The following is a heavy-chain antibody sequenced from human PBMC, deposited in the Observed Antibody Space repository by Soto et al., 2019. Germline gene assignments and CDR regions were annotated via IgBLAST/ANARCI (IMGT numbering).Heavy chain of an antibody. CDR1: GFTFSNFW. V-gene: IGHV3-74*01. D-gene: IGHD5-12*01. J-gene: IGHJ4*02. CDR3: ADSWLPTSY. Sequence: GGSLRLSCAASGFTFSNFWMHWVRQAPGKGLVWVSRISPDGSTTSYADSVKGRFTISRDNAKSTLYLQMNSLRAEDTAVYYCADSWLPTSYWGLGXLVTVYS. CDR2: ISPDGSTT.